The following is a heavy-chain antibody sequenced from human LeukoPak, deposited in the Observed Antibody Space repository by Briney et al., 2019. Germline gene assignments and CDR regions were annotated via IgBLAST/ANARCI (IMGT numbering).Heavy chain of an antibody. CDR3: ARGIAAVSNYFDY. D-gene: IGHD6-13*01. Sequence: PGGSLRLSCAASGFTFSSYEMNWVRQAPGKGLEWVSYISSSGSTIYYADSVKGRFTISRDNAKNSLYLQMDSLRAEDTAVYYCARGIAAVSNYFDYWGQGTLVTVSS. V-gene: IGHV3-48*03. CDR1: GFTFSSYE. J-gene: IGHJ4*02. CDR2: ISSSGSTI.